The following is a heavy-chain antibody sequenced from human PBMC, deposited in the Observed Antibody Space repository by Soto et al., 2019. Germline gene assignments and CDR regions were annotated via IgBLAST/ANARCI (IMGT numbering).Heavy chain of an antibody. D-gene: IGHD3-22*01. CDR1: GGTFSSYA. V-gene: IGHV1-69*13. J-gene: IGHJ6*02. CDR3: ARDRATYYYDSSGYYATYGMDG. CDR2: IIPIFGTA. Sequence: ASVKVSCKASGGTFSSYAISWVRQAPGQGLEWMGGIIPIFGTANYAQKFQGRVTITADESTSTAYMELSSLRSEDTAVYYCARDRATYYYDSSGYYATYGMDGWGQGTMVTV.